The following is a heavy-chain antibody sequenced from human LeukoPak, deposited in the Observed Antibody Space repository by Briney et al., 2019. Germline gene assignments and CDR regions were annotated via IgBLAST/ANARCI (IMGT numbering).Heavy chain of an antibody. J-gene: IGHJ3*02. Sequence: SETLSLTCTVSGGSISGYYWSWIRQPPGKGLEWIGHIFYSGSTNYNPSLKSRVTISVDTSKNQFSLKLSSVTAADTAVYYCASGYGGRTDAFDIWGQGTMVTVSS. CDR1: GGSISGYY. CDR2: IFYSGST. V-gene: IGHV4-59*01. D-gene: IGHD4-23*01. CDR3: ASGYGGRTDAFDI.